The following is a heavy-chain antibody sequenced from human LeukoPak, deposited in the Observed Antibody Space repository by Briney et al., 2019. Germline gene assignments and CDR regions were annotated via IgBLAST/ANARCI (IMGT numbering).Heavy chain of an antibody. D-gene: IGHD2-15*01. CDR2: INPNSGGA. CDR3: AKGPPEYCSGGSCHSGRNWIDP. Sequence: ASVKVSCKASGYTFSRYYMHWLRQAPGQGLEWMGWINPNSGGADYAQKFQGRVTMTRDTSISTAYMALSRLRSDDTAVYYCAKGPPEYCSGGSCHSGRNWIDPWGQGTLVTVSS. CDR1: GYTFSRYY. J-gene: IGHJ5*02. V-gene: IGHV1-2*02.